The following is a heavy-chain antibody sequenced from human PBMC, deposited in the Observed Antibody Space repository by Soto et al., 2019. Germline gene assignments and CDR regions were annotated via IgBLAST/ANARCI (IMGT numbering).Heavy chain of an antibody. Sequence: QVQLVESGGGVVQPGRSLRLSCAASGFTFSSYGMHWVRQAPGKGLERVAVIWYDGSNKYYADSVKGRFTISRDNSKNTLYLQMNSLRAEDTAVYYCARDYCSGGSCYFDYWGQGTLVTVSS. J-gene: IGHJ4*02. D-gene: IGHD2-15*01. CDR2: IWYDGSNK. CDR3: ARDYCSGGSCYFDY. V-gene: IGHV3-33*01. CDR1: GFTFSSYG.